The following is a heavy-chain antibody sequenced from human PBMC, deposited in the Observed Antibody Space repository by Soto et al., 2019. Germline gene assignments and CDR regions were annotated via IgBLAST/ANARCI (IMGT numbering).Heavy chain of an antibody. Sequence: SETRSRTCTVSNGSLSSNYWSWSRQSPGKGLEWIGNIYYSGSTNYNPSLKSRVTMSVDTSKNQFTLKLSSVTAADTGVYFCARSFMVPVDFFDYWGQGTPVTVSS. CDR1: NGSLSSNY. CDR2: IYYSGST. J-gene: IGHJ4*02. CDR3: ARSFMVPVDFFDY. D-gene: IGHD3-10*01. V-gene: IGHV4-59*01.